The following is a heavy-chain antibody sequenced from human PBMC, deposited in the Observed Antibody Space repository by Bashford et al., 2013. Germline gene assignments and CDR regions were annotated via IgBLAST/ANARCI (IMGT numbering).Heavy chain of an antibody. Sequence: ASVKVSCKASGYTFIRYYMHWVRQAPGQGLEWMGIINPSGGSTSYAQKFQGRVTVTRDTSTSTVYMELSSLRSDDTAVYYCARERHDCTSSSCYAKRNYYYYYGMDVWGQGPRSPSP. CDR3: ARERHDCTSSSCYAKRNYYYYYGMDV. CDR2: INPSGGST. V-gene: IGHV1-46*01. CDR1: GYTFIRYY. J-gene: IGHJ6*02. D-gene: IGHD2-2*01.